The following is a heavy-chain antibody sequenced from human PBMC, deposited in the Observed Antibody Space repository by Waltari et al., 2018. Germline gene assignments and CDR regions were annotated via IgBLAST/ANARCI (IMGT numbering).Heavy chain of an antibody. V-gene: IGHV3-21*01. CDR3: ARSSKLGSMWYFDL. J-gene: IGHJ2*01. CDR2: ISSSSSYI. Sequence: EVQLVESGGGLVKPGGSLRLSCAASGFTFSTYSMNWVRRAPGKGLEWVSCISSSSSYIYYADSMKGRCTISRDNAKNSLYRQVNSLRAEDTAVYYCARSSKLGSMWYFDLWGRGTLVTVSS. D-gene: IGHD7-27*01. CDR1: GFTFSTYS.